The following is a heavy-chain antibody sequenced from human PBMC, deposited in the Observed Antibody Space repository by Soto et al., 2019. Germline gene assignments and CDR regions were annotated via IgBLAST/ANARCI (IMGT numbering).Heavy chain of an antibody. V-gene: IGHV3-33*01. CDR2: IWYDGGDK. CDR1: GFTFSSFG. D-gene: IGHD3-10*01. Sequence: QVQLVESGGGVVQPGTSLRLSCAASGFTFSSFGMHWVRQAPGKGLEWVAVIWYDGGDKNYADSVKGRFTISRDNSKNTLYLQMNSLRAEDTAVYYCARDAYYGSGRYAYWGQGTLVTVSS. J-gene: IGHJ4*02. CDR3: ARDAYYGSGRYAY.